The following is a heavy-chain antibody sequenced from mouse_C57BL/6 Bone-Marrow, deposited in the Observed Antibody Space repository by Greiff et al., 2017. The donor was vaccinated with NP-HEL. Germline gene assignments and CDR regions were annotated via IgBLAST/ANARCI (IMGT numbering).Heavy chain of an antibody. D-gene: IGHD1-1*01. V-gene: IGHV1-82*01. CDR1: GYAFSSSW. J-gene: IGHJ3*01. CDR3: AGSSPFAY. Sequence: VQLQQSGPELVKPGASVKISCKASGYAFSSSWMNWVKQRPGQGLEWIGRISPGDGDTNYNGKFKGKATLTADKSSSTAYMQLSSLTSEDSAVYFCAGSSPFAYWGQGTLVTVSA. CDR2: ISPGDGDT.